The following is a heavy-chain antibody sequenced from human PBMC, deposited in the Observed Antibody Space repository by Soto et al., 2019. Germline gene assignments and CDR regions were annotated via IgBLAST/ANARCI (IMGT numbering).Heavy chain of an antibody. D-gene: IGHD6-25*01. V-gene: IGHV3-23*01. CDR2: ISGSGGST. CDR3: AKSSSSGWKRHFDY. CDR1: GFTFSSYA. J-gene: IGHJ4*02. Sequence: GGSLRLSRAASGFTFSSYAMSWVRQAPGQGLEWVSAISGSGGSTYYADSVKGRVTISRGNAKSTLYLQMTSLRREDTAVYYCAKSSSSGWKRHFDYWCQGTLVTVSS.